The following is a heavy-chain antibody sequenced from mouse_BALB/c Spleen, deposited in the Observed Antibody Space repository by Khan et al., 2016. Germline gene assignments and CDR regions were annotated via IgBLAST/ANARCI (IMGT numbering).Heavy chain of an antibody. CDR1: GYSITSGYA. Sequence: EVQLQESGPGLVKPSQSLSLTCIVTGYSITSGYAWNWIRQFPGNKLEWMGYINYSGSTTYNPSLKSQISITRDTSKNQFFLQLKSVTTEDTATYYCARDYYGSSFFDYWGQGTTLTVSS. J-gene: IGHJ2*01. CDR2: INYSGST. V-gene: IGHV3-2*02. D-gene: IGHD1-1*01. CDR3: ARDYYGSSFFDY.